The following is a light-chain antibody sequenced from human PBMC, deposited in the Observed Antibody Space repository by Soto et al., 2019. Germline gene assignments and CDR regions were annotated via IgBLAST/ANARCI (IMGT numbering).Light chain of an antibody. J-gene: IGKJ3*01. Sequence: DIVLTQSPGTLSLSPGERATLSCRASQSVSNSYLAWYKQKPGQAPSLLIYGASSRAPCIQDTFSGSGSGTDFTLTISRLEPADFALYYCQQYAKIPRFTFGPGTTVDI. CDR2: GAS. CDR3: QQYAKIPRFT. V-gene: IGKV3-20*01. CDR1: QSVSNSY.